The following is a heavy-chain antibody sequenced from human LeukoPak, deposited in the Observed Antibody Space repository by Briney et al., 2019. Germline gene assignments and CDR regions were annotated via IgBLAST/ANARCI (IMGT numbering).Heavy chain of an antibody. CDR3: ARDQVGLEPDY. CDR1: GYTFTSFG. D-gene: IGHD1-1*01. CDR2: ISAFNGNT. J-gene: IGHJ4*02. Sequence: ASVKVSCKASGYTFTSFGISWVRQAPGQGLEWMGWISAFNGNTNYAQKLQGRVTMTTDTSTSTAYMELRSLRSDDTAVYYCARDQVGLEPDYWGQGTLVTVSS. V-gene: IGHV1-18*01.